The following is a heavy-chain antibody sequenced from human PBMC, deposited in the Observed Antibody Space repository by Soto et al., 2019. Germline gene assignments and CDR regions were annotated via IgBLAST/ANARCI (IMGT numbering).Heavy chain of an antibody. CDR2: ISAYNGNT. CDR1: GYTFTSYG. D-gene: IGHD6-19*01. Sequence: ASVKVSCKASGYTFTSYGISWVRQAPGQGLEWMGWISAYNGNTNYAQKLQGRVTMTTDTSTSTAYMELRSLRSDDTAVYYCARDRVAVPKASYYGMDVWGQGTTVTV. V-gene: IGHV1-18*01. CDR3: ARDRVAVPKASYYGMDV. J-gene: IGHJ6*02.